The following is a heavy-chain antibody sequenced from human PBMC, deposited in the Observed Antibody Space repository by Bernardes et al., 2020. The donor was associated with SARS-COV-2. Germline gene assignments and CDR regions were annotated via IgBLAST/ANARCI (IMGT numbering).Heavy chain of an antibody. Sequence: SETLSLTCAVYGGSFSGYYWSWIRQPPGKGLEWIGEINHSGSTNYNPSLKSRVTISVDTSKNQFSLQLNSVTPEDTAVYYCAADYSNSFGYWGQGTLVTVSS. CDR1: GGSFSGYY. D-gene: IGHD4-4*01. CDR2: INHSGST. J-gene: IGHJ4*02. CDR3: AADYSNSFGY. V-gene: IGHV4-34*01.